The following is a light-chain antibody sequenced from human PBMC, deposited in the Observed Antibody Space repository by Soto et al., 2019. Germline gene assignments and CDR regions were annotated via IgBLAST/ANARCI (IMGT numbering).Light chain of an antibody. CDR1: ESVYSSY. V-gene: IGKV3D-20*01. CDR2: DAS. Sequence: EIVLSQSPATLSLSPGEGATLSCGASESVYSSYVAWYQQKPGLAPRLLIYDASNRATGIPDRFSGSGSGTDYILTIDRLEPEGFRVYYCQQYGNAPITFGQGTRLEIK. J-gene: IGKJ5*01. CDR3: QQYGNAPIT.